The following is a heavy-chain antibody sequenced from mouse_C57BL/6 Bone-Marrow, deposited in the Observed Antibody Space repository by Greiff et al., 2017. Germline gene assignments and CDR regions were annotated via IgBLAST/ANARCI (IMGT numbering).Heavy chain of an antibody. CDR2: LSPSNGGT. V-gene: IGHV1-53*01. CDR3: AGCNHFFYAMDY. Sequence: VQLQQPGTELVKPGASVKLSCKASGYTFTSYWMHWVTQRPGQGLEWIGNLSPSNGGTNYTEKFKSKATLTVDKSSSTAYMQLSSLTSEASSVYDCAGCNHFFYAMDYWGQGTSVTVSS. CDR1: GYTFTSYW. J-gene: IGHJ4*01. D-gene: IGHD2-1*01.